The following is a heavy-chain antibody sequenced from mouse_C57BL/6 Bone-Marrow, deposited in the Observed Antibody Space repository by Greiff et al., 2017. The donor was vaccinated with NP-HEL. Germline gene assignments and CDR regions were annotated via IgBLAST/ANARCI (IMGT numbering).Heavy chain of an antibody. D-gene: IGHD3-2*02. CDR3: ATKTAQATPYAMDY. Sequence: QVQLQQPGAELVMPGASVKLSCKASGYTFTSYWMHWVKQRPGQGLEWIGEIDPSDSYTNYNQKFKGKSTLTVDKSSSTAYMQLSSLTSEESAVYYCATKTAQATPYAMDYWGQGTSVTVSS. J-gene: IGHJ4*01. CDR2: IDPSDSYT. V-gene: IGHV1-69*01. CDR1: GYTFTSYW.